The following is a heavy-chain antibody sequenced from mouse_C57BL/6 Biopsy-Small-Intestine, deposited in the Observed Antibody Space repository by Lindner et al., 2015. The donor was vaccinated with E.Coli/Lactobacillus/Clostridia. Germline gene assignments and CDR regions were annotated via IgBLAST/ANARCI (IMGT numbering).Heavy chain of an antibody. CDR3: ARKRFYAMDY. V-gene: IGHV14-2*01. J-gene: IGHJ4*01. Sequence: EVQLQESGAELVKPGASVKLSCTASGFNIKDYYMHWVKQRTEQGLERIGRIDPEDGETKCAPKFQGKATITADTSSNTAYLQLSSLTSEDTAVYYCARKRFYAMDYWGQGTSVTVSS. CDR1: GFNIKDYY. CDR2: IDPEDGET.